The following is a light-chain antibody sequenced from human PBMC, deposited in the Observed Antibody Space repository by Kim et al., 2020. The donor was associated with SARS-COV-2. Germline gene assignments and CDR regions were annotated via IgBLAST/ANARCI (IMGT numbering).Light chain of an antibody. Sequence: SYELTQPPSVSVAPGKTARVTCGGNNIGSKSVHWYQQRPGKAPVLVIFDDSDRPSGIPERFSGSNSGNTATLTISRVEAGDEADFYCQVWDSSRDHPVFG. CDR3: QVWDSSRDHPV. V-gene: IGLV3-21*04. J-gene: IGLJ3*02. CDR1: NIGSKS. CDR2: DDS.